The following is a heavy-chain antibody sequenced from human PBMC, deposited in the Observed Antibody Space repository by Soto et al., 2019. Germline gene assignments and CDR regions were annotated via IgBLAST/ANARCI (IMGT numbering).Heavy chain of an antibody. CDR2: ISTSGGST. J-gene: IGHJ6*02. V-gene: IGHV3-23*01. Sequence: EVQLLASGGGLVQPGGSLRLSCAASGFTFSSYAMSWVRQAPGKGLEWVSSISTSGGSTYYADCVKGRFTISRAKSNNALYLQMNSMIAEDTALYYCSLSDRYYGMDVWGLGTTVTVSS. CDR3: SLSDRYYGMDV. CDR1: GFTFSSYA.